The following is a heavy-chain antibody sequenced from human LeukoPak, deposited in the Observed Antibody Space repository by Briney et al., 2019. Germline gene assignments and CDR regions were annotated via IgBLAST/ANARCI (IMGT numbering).Heavy chain of an antibody. J-gene: IGHJ5*02. CDR2: IYYSGST. CDR3: ARRRGCSGGSCYSHWFDP. CDR1: GGSISSSSYY. Sequence: SETLSLTCTVSGGSISSSSYYWGWIRQPPGKGLEWIGSIYYSGSTYYNPSLKSRVTISVDTSKNQFSLKLSSVTAADTAVYYCARRRGCSGGSCYSHWFDPWGQGTLVTVSS. D-gene: IGHD2-15*01. V-gene: IGHV4-39*07.